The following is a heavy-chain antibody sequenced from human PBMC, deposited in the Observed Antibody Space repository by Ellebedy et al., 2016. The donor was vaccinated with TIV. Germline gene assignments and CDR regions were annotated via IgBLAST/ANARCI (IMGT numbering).Heavy chain of an antibody. J-gene: IGHJ4*02. D-gene: IGHD3-9*01. CDR1: GFTFSSYA. Sequence: GGSLRLSXAASGFTFSSYAMSWVRQAPGKGLEWVSAISGSGGSTYYADSVKGRFTISRDNSKNTLYLQMNSLRAEDTAVYYCARALRATKYFDSTQPFDYWGQGTLVTVSS. CDR2: ISGSGGST. V-gene: IGHV3-23*01. CDR3: ARALRATKYFDSTQPFDY.